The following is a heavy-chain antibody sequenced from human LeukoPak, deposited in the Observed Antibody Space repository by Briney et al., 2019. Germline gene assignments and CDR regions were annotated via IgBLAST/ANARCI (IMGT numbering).Heavy chain of an antibody. V-gene: IGHV4-38-2*02. CDR1: GYSISTGYY. CDR3: ARAYSSSWYFNWFDP. CDR2: FYHGGST. D-gene: IGHD6-13*01. Sequence: SETLSLTCTVSGYSISTGYYWDWIRPPPGKGLEWIGTFYHGGSTYYNPSLKSRVTISVDTSKNQFSLNLTSVTAADTAVYFCARAYSSSWYFNWFDPWGQGTQVTVSS. J-gene: IGHJ5*02.